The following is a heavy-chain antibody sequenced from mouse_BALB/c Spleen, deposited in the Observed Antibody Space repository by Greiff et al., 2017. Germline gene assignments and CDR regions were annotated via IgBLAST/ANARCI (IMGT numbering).Heavy chain of an antibody. Sequence: EVQRVESGGGLVKPGGSLKLSCAASGFAFSSYDMSWVRQTPEKRLEWVAYISSGGGSTYYPDTVKGRFTISRDNAKNTLYLQMSSLKSEDTAMYYCARPSYGNYLYAMDYWGQGTSVTVSS. J-gene: IGHJ4*01. V-gene: IGHV5-12-1*01. CDR3: ARPSYGNYLYAMDY. CDR2: ISSGGGST. D-gene: IGHD2-10*02. CDR1: GFAFSSYD.